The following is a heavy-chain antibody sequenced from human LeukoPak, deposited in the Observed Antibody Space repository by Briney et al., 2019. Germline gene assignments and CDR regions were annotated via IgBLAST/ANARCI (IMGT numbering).Heavy chain of an antibody. CDR1: GFTFTRYG. V-gene: IGHV3-30*12. CDR3: ARDLHLAGRDV. Sequence: GGSLRLSCAASGFTFTRYGMHWVRQAPGKGLEWVTIVYSDGSNTYYTDSVKGRFTISRDNSKNTVYLEMNSLRAEDTAVYYCARDLHLAGRDVWGKGTTVTVSS. CDR2: VYSDGSNT. J-gene: IGHJ6*04.